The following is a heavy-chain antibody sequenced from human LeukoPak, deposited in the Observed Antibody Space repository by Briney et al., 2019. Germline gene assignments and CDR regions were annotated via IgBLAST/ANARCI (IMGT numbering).Heavy chain of an antibody. D-gene: IGHD3-3*01. J-gene: IGHJ5*02. Sequence: KPSETLSLTCAVYGGSFSGYYWSWIRQPPGKGLEWIGEINHSGSTNYNPSLKSRVTISVDTSKNQFSLKLSSVTAADTAVYYCARGPSIITIFGVVTPYNWFDPWGQGTLVTVSS. CDR1: GGSFSGYY. CDR3: ARGPSIITIFGVVTPYNWFDP. V-gene: IGHV4-34*01. CDR2: INHSGST.